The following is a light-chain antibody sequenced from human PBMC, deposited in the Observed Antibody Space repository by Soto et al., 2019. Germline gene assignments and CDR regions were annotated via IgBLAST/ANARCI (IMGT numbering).Light chain of an antibody. CDR3: QQPYTTPGT. V-gene: IGKV1-5*01. J-gene: IGKJ1*01. Sequence: QMAESGSSVDAGVGGIVTITCRASQSISSWLAWYQQKSGRAPKLLIYAASSLQSGVPSRFSGSGPETAFTLTLRTLQPDDFAPPYCQQPYTTPGTFAQGTKVDIK. CDR2: AAS. CDR1: QSISSW.